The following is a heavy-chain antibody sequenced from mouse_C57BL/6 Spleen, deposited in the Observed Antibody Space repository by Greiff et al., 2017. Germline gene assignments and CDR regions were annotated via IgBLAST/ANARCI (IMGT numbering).Heavy chain of an antibody. V-gene: IGHV1-19*01. Sequence: EVQLQQSGPVLVKPGASVKMSCKASGYTFTDYYMNWVKQSHGKSLEWIGVINPYNGGTSYNQKFKGKATLTVDKSSSTAYMELNSLTSEDSAVYDCARSGYYGSSDYWGQGTTLTVSS. CDR3: ARSGYYGSSDY. D-gene: IGHD1-1*01. J-gene: IGHJ2*01. CDR1: GYTFTDYY. CDR2: INPYNGGT.